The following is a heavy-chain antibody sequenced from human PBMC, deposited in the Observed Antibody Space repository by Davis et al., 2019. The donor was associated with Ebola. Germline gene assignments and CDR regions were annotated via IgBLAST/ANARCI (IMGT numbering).Heavy chain of an antibody. D-gene: IGHD3-10*01. CDR2: IGTAGDT. V-gene: IGHV3-13*01. Sequence: PGGSLRLSCAASGFTFRSYDMHWVHHATGKGLEWVSAIGTAGDTYYPGSVKGRFTISRENAKNSLYLQMNSLRAGDTAVYYCARARFGEWDFDYWGQGTLVTVSS. CDR1: GFTFRSYD. J-gene: IGHJ4*02. CDR3: ARARFGEWDFDY.